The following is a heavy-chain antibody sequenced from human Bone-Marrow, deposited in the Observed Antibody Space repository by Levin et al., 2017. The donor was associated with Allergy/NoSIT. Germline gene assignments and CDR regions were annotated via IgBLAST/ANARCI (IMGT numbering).Heavy chain of an antibody. CDR3: ARDSVVTTVVTGQAYYYYGMDV. CDR2: INHSGST. D-gene: IGHD4-23*01. J-gene: IGHJ6*02. Sequence: SQTLSLTCAVYGGSFSGSYWSWIRQPPGKGLEWIGEINHSGSTNYNPSLKSRVTISVDTSKNQFSLKLSSVTAADTAVYYCARDSVVTTVVTGQAYYYYGMDVWGQGTTVTVSS. CDR1: GGSFSGSY. V-gene: IGHV4-34*01.